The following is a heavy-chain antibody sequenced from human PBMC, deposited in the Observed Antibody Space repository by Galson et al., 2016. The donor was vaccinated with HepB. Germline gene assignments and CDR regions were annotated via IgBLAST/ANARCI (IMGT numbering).Heavy chain of an antibody. D-gene: IGHD3-16*01. J-gene: IGHJ6*04. V-gene: IGHV3-23*01. CDR3: VRGGTAPDV. CDR1: GFTFSSYG. CDR2: ISMSGGSR. Sequence: SLRLSCAGSGFTFSSYGMTWVRQAQGKGLECVSSISMSGGSRDYADSVKGRFTISRDNSRSTLFLQMYSLRAEDTGVYYCVRGGTAPDVWGKGTTVTVSS.